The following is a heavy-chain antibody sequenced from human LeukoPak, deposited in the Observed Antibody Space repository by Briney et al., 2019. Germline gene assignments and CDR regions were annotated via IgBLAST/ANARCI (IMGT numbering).Heavy chain of an antibody. Sequence: GGSLRLSCAASGFTFSLYAMSWVRQAPGKGLEWVSAISGSGDKTYYADSVKGRFTISRDNSKNKLYLQMNSLRAADTALYYCAKDLTTAPGMVFRFDNWGQGTLVTVSS. V-gene: IGHV3-23*01. J-gene: IGHJ4*02. CDR1: GFTFSLYA. CDR2: ISGSGDKT. CDR3: AKDLTTAPGMVFRFDN. D-gene: IGHD6-13*01.